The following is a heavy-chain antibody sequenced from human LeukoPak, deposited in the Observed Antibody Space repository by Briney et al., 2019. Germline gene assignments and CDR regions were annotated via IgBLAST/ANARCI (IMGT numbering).Heavy chain of an antibody. CDR2: IYYSGST. CDR3: ASYVETTMVVDY. V-gene: IGHV4-61*01. Sequence: PSETLSLTCTVSGGSVSSASYYWSWIRQPPGKGLGWIGYIYYSGSTNYNPSVKSRVTISVDTSKNQFSLKLSSVTAADTAVYYCASYVETTMVVDYWGQGTLVTVSS. J-gene: IGHJ4*02. CDR1: GGSVSSASYY. D-gene: IGHD5-18*01.